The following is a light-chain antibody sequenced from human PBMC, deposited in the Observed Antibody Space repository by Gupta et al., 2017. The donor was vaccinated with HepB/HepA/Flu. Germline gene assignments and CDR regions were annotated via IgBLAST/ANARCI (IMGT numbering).Light chain of an antibody. CDR2: LGS. CDR3: RQYLNMPS. CDR1: QSLLHSNGYNY. V-gene: IGKV2-28*01. Sequence: DTVMTQSPLSLSVTPGEPASISCRSSQSLLHSNGYNYVDWYLQKPGQSPQLMIYLGSKRAYGVPDRSSGSESGTDFTLKSSRGEAEDVGVYYGRQYLNMPSFGQGTKMEIK. J-gene: IGKJ2*03.